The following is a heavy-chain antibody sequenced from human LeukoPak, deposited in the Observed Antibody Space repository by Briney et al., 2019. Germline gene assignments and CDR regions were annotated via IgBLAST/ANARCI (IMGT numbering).Heavy chain of an antibody. CDR2: VSPAYGRT. D-gene: IGHD2-15*01. CDR3: AKDSAYCSGGSCYYYYGMDV. V-gene: IGHV3-23*01. CDR1: GFSFNNYA. Sequence: GGSLRLSCSASGFSFNNYAMSWIRQAPGKGLTWVSLVSPAYGRTYYADSVKGRFTISRDNSKNTLYLQMNSLRAEDTAVYYCAKDSAYCSGGSCYYYYGMDVWGQGTTVTVSS. J-gene: IGHJ6*02.